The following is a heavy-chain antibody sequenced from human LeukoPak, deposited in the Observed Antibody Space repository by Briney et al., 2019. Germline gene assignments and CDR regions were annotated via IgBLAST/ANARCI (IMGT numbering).Heavy chain of an antibody. J-gene: IGHJ3*02. D-gene: IGHD3-10*01. CDR1: GGSFSGYY. Sequence: SETLSLTCAVYGGSFSGYYWSWIRQPPGKGLEWIGEINHSGSTNYNPSLKSRVTISVDTSKNQFSLELSSVTAADTAVYYCARGGIQWFGELLAAFDIWGQGTMVTVSS. CDR2: INHSGST. CDR3: ARGGIQWFGELLAAFDI. V-gene: IGHV4-34*01.